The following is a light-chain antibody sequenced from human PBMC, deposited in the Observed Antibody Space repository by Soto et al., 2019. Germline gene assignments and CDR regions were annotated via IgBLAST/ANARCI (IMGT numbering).Light chain of an antibody. CDR2: GAS. V-gene: IGKV3-20*01. CDR3: QQYGSSPWT. CDR1: QSVSSSY. Sequence: EIVLTQSPGTLSLSPGERATLSCRASQSVSSSYLAWYQQKPGQAPRLLIYGASSRATDIPDRFSGSGSGTDFTLNISRLEPEDFAVYYCQQYGSSPWTFGQRTNVEIK. J-gene: IGKJ1*01.